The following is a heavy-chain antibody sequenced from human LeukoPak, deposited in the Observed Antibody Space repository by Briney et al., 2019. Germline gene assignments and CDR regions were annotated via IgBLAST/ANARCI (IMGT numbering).Heavy chain of an antibody. V-gene: IGHV1-18*01. Sequence: ASVKVSCKASGYTFTSYGISWVRQAPGQGLEWMGWISAYNGNTNYAQKLQGRVTMTTDTSTSTAYMELRSLRSDDTAVYYCARLGPRFRYSSSPRDAFDIWGQGTMVTVSS. CDR1: GYTFTSYG. CDR2: ISAYNGNT. D-gene: IGHD6-6*01. CDR3: ARLGPRFRYSSSPRDAFDI. J-gene: IGHJ3*02.